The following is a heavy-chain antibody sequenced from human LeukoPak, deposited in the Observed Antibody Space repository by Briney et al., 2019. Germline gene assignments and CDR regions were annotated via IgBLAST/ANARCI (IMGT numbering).Heavy chain of an antibody. CDR1: GGSISSRNYY. CDR2: IFYSGST. J-gene: IGHJ4*02. Sequence: SETLSLTCTVSGGSISSRNYYWGWIRQPPGEGLEWIGSIFYSGSTYYNPSLKSRVTISLDTSKNQFSLKLGSVTAADTAVYYCARRRYGGYSIDYWGQGTLVTVSS. CDR3: ARRRYGGYSIDY. D-gene: IGHD5-12*01. V-gene: IGHV4-39*07.